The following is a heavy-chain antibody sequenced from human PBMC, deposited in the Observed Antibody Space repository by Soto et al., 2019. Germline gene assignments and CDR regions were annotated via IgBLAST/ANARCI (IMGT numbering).Heavy chain of an antibody. V-gene: IGHV1-69*08. Sequence: QVQLVQSGAEVKKPGSSVKVSCKASGGTFSSYTISWVRQAPGQGLEWMGRIIPILGIANYAQKFQGRVTITADKSTSTAYMELSSLRSEDTAVYYCARDRGIAGTDHTNWFDPWGQGTLVTVSS. CDR1: GGTFSSYT. CDR2: IIPILGIA. CDR3: ARDRGIAGTDHTNWFDP. D-gene: IGHD6-13*01. J-gene: IGHJ5*02.